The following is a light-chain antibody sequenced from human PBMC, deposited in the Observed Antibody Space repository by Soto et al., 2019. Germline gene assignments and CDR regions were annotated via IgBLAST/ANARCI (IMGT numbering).Light chain of an antibody. J-gene: IGKJ1*01. CDR1: QSLLHRNGFNY. CDR2: MGS. CDR3: MQALQTPRT. Sequence: DVAMTQSPLSLSVTPGEPASISCRSGQSLLHRNGFNYLDWYLQRLWQSPQLLMYMGSYRASGVXDMXSGSGSGTDFTLNISRVEAEDVGVYYCMQALQTPRTFGQGTKVEIK. V-gene: IGKV2-28*01.